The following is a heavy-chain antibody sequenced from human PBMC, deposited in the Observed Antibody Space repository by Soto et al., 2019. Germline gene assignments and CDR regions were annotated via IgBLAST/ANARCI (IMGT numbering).Heavy chain of an antibody. CDR2: ISSSGTTI. Sequence: GGSLRLSCAASGFTFSDYYMSWIRQAPGKGLKWVSYISSSGTTIYYADSVKGRFTISRDNAKSSLYLQMNSLRAEDTAVYYCARGRRDSVWYYDYWGQGALVTVSS. V-gene: IGHV3-11*01. D-gene: IGHD6-19*01. J-gene: IGHJ4*02. CDR1: GFTFSDYY. CDR3: ARGRRDSVWYYDY.